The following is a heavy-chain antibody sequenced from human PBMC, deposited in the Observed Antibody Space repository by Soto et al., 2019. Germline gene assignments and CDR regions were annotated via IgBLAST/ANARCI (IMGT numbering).Heavy chain of an antibody. CDR2: INHSGST. CDR1: GGSFSGYY. D-gene: IGHD3-22*01. J-gene: IGHJ4*02. Sequence: PSETLSLTCAVYGGSFSGYYWSWIRQPPGKGLEWIGEINHSGSTNYNPSIKSRVTISVDTSKNQFSLKLSSVTAADTAVYYCARGGVYDISGYYLDQGYWGQGTLVTVSS. V-gene: IGHV4-34*01. CDR3: ARGGVYDISGYYLDQGY.